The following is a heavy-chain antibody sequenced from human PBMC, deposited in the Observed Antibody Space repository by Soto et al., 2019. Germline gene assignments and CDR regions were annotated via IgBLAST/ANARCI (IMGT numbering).Heavy chain of an antibody. CDR1: GGSMNSGGYC. D-gene: IGHD2-15*01. V-gene: IGHV4-31*03. CDR2: ISYGGTT. J-gene: IGHJ4*02. Sequence: QVQLQESGPGLVKPSQTLSLTCTVSGGSMNSGGYCWSWIRKHPGEGLERIGCISYGGTTSYNPSMKSRVIISVDTSKNQFSLKLTSVTAADTAVYYCSRGILVWGQGTLITVSS. CDR3: SRGILV.